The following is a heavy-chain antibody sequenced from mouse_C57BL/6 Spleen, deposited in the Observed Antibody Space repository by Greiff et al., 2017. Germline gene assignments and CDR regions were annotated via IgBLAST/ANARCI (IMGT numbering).Heavy chain of an antibody. CDR2: IRSKSNNYAT. V-gene: IGHV10-1*01. CDR1: GFSFNTYA. Sequence: EVQLVESGGGLVQPKGSLKLSCAASGFSFNTYAMNWVRQAPGKGLEWVARIRSKSNNYATYYADSVTDRFTISRDDSESMLYLQMNNLKTEDTAVYYCVRQYGSSYFDDWGQGATLAVSS. D-gene: IGHD1-1*01. CDR3: VRQYGSSYFDD. J-gene: IGHJ2*01.